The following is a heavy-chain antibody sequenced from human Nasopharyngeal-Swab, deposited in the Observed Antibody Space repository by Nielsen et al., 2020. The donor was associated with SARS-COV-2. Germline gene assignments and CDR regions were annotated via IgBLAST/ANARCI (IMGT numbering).Heavy chain of an antibody. CDR2: ISGTGFT. J-gene: IGHJ4*02. D-gene: IGHD3-22*01. Sequence: GGSLRLSCAASGFTFSSFVMSWVRQAPGKGLEWMSSISGTGFTSYADSVKGRFTISRDNSKNTLYLQMNSLRAEDTAVYYCARYDDYFDSSGYAYRGQGTLVTVSS. V-gene: IGHV3-23*01. CDR1: GFTFSSFV. CDR3: ARYDDYFDSSGYAY.